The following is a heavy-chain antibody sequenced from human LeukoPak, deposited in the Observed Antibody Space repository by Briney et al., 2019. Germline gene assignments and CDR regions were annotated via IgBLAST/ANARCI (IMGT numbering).Heavy chain of an antibody. CDR1: GFTFSSYA. D-gene: IGHD1-26*01. CDR2: ISGSGGST. V-gene: IGHV3-23*01. Sequence: PGGSLRLSCAASGFTFSSYAMSWVRQAPGKGLEWVSAISGSGGSTYYADSVKGRFTISRDNAKNTLYLQMNSLRAEDTAVYYCARDRWVYSGSYFDYWGQGTLVTVSS. CDR3: ARDRWVYSGSYFDY. J-gene: IGHJ4*02.